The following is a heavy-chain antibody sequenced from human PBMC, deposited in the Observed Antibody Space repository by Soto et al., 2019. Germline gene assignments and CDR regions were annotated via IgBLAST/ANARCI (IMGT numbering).Heavy chain of an antibody. J-gene: IGHJ6*03. V-gene: IGHV3-21*01. D-gene: IGHD2-15*01. CDR1: GFTFSSYS. CDR3: ASLLPIYYMDV. CDR2: ISSSSSYI. Sequence: EVQLVESGGGLVKPGGSLRLSCAASGFTFSSYSMNWVRQAPGKGLEWVSSISSSSSYIYYADSVKGRFTISRDNAKNSLYLQMNSLRAEDTAVYCCASLLPIYYMDVWGKGTTVTVSS.